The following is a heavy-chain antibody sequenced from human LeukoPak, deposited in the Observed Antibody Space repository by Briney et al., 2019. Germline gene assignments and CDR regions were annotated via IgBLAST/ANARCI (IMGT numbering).Heavy chain of an antibody. CDR1: GFTVSSNY. Sequence: GGSLRLSCAASGFTVSSNYMSWVRQAPGKGLEWVSVIYSGGSTYYADSVKGRFTNSRDNSKNTLYLQMNSLRAEDTAVYYCARDLCSGGSCYPFDYWGQGTLVTVSS. CDR2: IYSGGST. D-gene: IGHD2-15*01. V-gene: IGHV3-66*01. CDR3: ARDLCSGGSCYPFDY. J-gene: IGHJ4*02.